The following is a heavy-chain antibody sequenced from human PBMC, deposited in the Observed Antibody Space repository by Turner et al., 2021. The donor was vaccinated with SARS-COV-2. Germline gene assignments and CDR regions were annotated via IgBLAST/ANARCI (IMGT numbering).Heavy chain of an antibody. V-gene: IGHV3-30-3*01. CDR3: ARPFGTAVVPPS. CDR2: ISYDGINK. Sequence: VQLVESGGGLVKPGGSRDLPGAASGFTFSSYALHWVRQAPGKGLEWVALISYDGINKYYADSVKGRFTISRDNSKNTLYLQMNNLRAEDTAVYYCARPFGTAVVPPSWGQGTTVTVSS. J-gene: IGHJ6*02. D-gene: IGHD3-16*01. CDR1: GFTFSSYA.